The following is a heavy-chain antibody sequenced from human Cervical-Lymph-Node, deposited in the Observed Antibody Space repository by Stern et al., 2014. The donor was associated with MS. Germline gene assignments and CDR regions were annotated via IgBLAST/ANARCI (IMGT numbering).Heavy chain of an antibody. V-gene: IGHV3-11*06. Sequence: VHLVESGGGLVKPGGSLRLSCAASGFTFSDYYMSWIRQAPGKGLEWLSYISDNNIYTNYADSVRGRFTISRDNTKNSLYLQMNSLGVEDTAVYYCAREGSKGLTIYNWFDSWGLGTLVTVAS. CDR2: ISDNNIYT. CDR1: GFTFSDYY. J-gene: IGHJ5*01. CDR3: AREGSKGLTIYNWFDS. D-gene: IGHD4/OR15-4a*01.